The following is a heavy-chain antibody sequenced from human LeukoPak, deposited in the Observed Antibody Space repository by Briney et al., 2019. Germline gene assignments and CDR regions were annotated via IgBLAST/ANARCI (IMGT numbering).Heavy chain of an antibody. CDR2: ISAYNGNT. J-gene: IGHJ6*03. Sequence: ASVKVSCKASGYTFTGYYINWVRQAPGQGLEWMGWISAYNGNTNYAQKLQGRVTMTTDTSTSTAYMELRSLRSDDTAVYYCARDSDITGTTEEYYYYMDVWGKGTTVTVSS. CDR1: GYTFTGYY. CDR3: ARDSDITGTTEEYYYYMDV. V-gene: IGHV1-18*04. D-gene: IGHD1-20*01.